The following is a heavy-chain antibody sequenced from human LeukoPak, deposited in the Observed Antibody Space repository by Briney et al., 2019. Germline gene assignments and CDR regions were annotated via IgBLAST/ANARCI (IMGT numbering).Heavy chain of an antibody. D-gene: IGHD5-12*01. CDR2: INGRGDST. Sequence: PGGSLRLSCAASGFSFSTYTMNWVRQAPGKGLEWVSAINGRGDSTFYADSVKGQFTISRDNSKSTVYLQMNSLRADDTAVYYCAKERQTCDYFTSGFWGQGTLVTVSS. CDR3: AKERQTCDYFTSGF. J-gene: IGHJ4*02. CDR1: GFSFSTYT. V-gene: IGHV3-23*01.